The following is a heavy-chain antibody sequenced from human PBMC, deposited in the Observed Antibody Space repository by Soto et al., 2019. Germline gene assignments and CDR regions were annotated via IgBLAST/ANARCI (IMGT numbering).Heavy chain of an antibody. CDR2: INAGNGNT. D-gene: IGHD2-15*01. Sequence: ASVKVSCKASGYTFTSYAMHWVRQAPGQRLEWMGWINAGNGNTKYSQKFQGRVTITRDTSASTAYMELSSLRSEDTAVYYCASVRWPAEYFQHWGQGTLVTVSS. CDR3: ASVRWPAEYFQH. CDR1: GYTFTSYA. J-gene: IGHJ1*01. V-gene: IGHV1-3*01.